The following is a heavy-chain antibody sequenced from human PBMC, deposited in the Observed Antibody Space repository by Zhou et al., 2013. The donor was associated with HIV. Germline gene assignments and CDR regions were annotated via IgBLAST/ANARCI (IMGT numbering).Heavy chain of an antibody. V-gene: IGHV1-18*01. CDR2: ISTYNGNT. J-gene: IGHJ3*01. D-gene: IGHD3-22*01. CDR3: VGYYDSSGYTENFQV. CDR1: GYTLTSYG. Sequence: QVQLVQSGAEVKKPGASVKVSCKASGYTLTSYGISWVRQAPGQGLEWMGWISTYNGNTNYAQKLQGRVTMTTDTSTNTAYMELRSLRSDDTAVYYCVGYYDSSGYTENFQVWGQGTLVTVSS.